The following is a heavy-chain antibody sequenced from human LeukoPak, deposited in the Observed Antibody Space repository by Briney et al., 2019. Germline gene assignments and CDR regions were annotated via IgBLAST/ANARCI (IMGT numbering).Heavy chain of an antibody. J-gene: IGHJ4*02. CDR2: ISSSSSYI. CDR3: ARWGSGWRVDY. CDR1: GFTFSSYS. D-gene: IGHD6-19*01. Sequence: GGSLRLSCAASGFTFSSYSMNWVRQAPGKGQEWVSSISSSSSYIYYADSVKGRFTISRDNAKNSLYLQMNSLRAEDTAVYYCARWGSGWRVDYWGQGTLVTVSS. V-gene: IGHV3-21*01.